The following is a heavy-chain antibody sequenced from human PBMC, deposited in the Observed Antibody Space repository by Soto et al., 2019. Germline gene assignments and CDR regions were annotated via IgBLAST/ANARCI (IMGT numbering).Heavy chain of an antibody. CDR3: AKFLGDDFWSGPPSYMDV. J-gene: IGHJ6*03. Sequence: ETLSLTCTVSGASISSSSFYWGWIRQPPGKGLEWVSAISGSGGSTYYADSVKGRFTISRDNSKNTLYLQMNSLRAEDTAVYYCAKFLGDDFWSGPPSYMDVWGKGTTVTVSS. CDR2: ISGSGGST. V-gene: IGHV3-23*01. CDR1: GASISSSSFY. D-gene: IGHD3-3*01.